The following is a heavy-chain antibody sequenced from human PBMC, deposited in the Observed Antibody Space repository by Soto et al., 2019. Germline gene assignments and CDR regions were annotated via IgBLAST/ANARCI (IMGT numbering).Heavy chain of an antibody. Sequence: QVQLVESGGGVVQPGRSLRLSCAASGFTFSSYGMHWVRQAPRKGLEWVAVISYDGSNKYYADSVKGRFTISRDNSKNTLYLQMNSLRAEDTAVYYCAKGLHYGDYGWFDPWGQGTLVTVSS. V-gene: IGHV3-30*18. J-gene: IGHJ5*02. CDR1: GFTFSSYG. CDR3: AKGLHYGDYGWFDP. CDR2: ISYDGSNK. D-gene: IGHD4-17*01.